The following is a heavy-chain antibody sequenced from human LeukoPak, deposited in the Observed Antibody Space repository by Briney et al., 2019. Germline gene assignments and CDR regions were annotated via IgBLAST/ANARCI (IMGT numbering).Heavy chain of an antibody. V-gene: IGHV3-48*03. CDR1: GFTFKNYE. Sequence: PGGSLRLSCAASGFTFKNYELNWVRRAPGKGLEWLSYISSSGSTTSYADSVKGRFTISRDNAKNSLYLQVSSLRAGDTAVYYCARVGHIGYDDAFDIWGQGTMVTVSS. D-gene: IGHD5-12*01. J-gene: IGHJ3*02. CDR3: ARVGHIGYDDAFDI. CDR2: ISSSGSTT.